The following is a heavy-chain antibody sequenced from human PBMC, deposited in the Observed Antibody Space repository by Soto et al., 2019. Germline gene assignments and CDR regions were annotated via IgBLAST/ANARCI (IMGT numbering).Heavy chain of an antibody. CDR1: GGTFSRHA. CDR3: ARGWGYDSTDYYYAY. CDR2: IIPIFGTA. J-gene: IGHJ4*02. Sequence: QVQLVQPGAEVRKPGSSVKVSCKASGGTFSRHAISWVRQAPGQGLEWMGGIIPIFGTANHAQKFQGRVTIIADESTSTVYMELSSLTSEDTAMYYCARGWGYDSTDYYYAYWGQGTLVIVSS. V-gene: IGHV1-69*01. D-gene: IGHD3-22*01.